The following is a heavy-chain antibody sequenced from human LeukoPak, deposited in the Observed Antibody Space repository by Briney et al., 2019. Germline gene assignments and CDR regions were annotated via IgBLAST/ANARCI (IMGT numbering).Heavy chain of an antibody. CDR2: INPNSGGT. D-gene: IGHD2-15*01. Sequence: ASVKVSCKASGYTFTSYYMHWVRQAPGQGLEWMGWINPNSGGTNYAQKFQGRVTMTRDTSISTAYMELSRLRSDDTAVYYCARDEDGYCSGGSCSPQINNWFDPWGQGTLVTVSS. V-gene: IGHV1-2*02. J-gene: IGHJ5*02. CDR3: ARDEDGYCSGGSCSPQINNWFDP. CDR1: GYTFTSYY.